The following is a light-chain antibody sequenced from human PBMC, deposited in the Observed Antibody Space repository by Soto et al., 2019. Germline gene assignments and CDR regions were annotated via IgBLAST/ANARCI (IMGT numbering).Light chain of an antibody. Sequence: QSVLTQPRSVSGSPGQSVTIPCTGSSSDVGGYNYVSWYQQHPGKAPKVLIYDVNQRPSGVPDRFSGSKSGNTAYLTISGLQAEDEADYYCYSHAGDVTFVFGRGTKVTVL. J-gene: IGLJ1*01. CDR3: YSHAGDVTFV. V-gene: IGLV2-11*01. CDR1: SSDVGGYNY. CDR2: DVN.